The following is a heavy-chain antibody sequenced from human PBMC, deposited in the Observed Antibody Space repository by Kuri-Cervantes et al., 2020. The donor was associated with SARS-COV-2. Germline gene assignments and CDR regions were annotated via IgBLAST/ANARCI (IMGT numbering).Heavy chain of an antibody. CDR2: IYSGGST. J-gene: IGHJ4*02. CDR3: ARDRGYGSGSYSDY. V-gene: IGHV3-53*01. D-gene: IGHD3-10*01. Sequence: ESLKLSCAASGFTVSSNYMSWVRQAPGKGLEWVSVIYSGGSTYYADSVKGRFTISRDNSKNALYLQMNSLRAEDTAVYYCARDRGYGSGSYSDYWGQGTLVTVSS. CDR1: GFTVSSNY.